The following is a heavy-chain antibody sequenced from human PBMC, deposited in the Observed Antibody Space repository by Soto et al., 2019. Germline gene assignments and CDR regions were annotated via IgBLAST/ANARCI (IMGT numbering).Heavy chain of an antibody. CDR1: GFNFNNYY. Sequence: EIQLVESGGGLVQPGGSLRLSCAASGFNFNNYYMTWVRQAPGKGLEWVTNIKPDGGEKNYPDSVKGRFTISRDNAKNTLYLKMNRLRVEDTAMYYCARDSGPRVVYNANDPWGQGILVTVSS. D-gene: IGHD1-1*01. CDR2: IKPDGGEK. V-gene: IGHV3-7*01. J-gene: IGHJ5*02. CDR3: ARDSGPRVVYNANDP.